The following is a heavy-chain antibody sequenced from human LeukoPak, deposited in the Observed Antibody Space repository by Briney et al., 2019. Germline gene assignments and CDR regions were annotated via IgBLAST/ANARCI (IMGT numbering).Heavy chain of an antibody. CDR3: AKGSGAFDY. J-gene: IGHJ4*02. CDR1: GFTFSSYA. CDR2: ISSSGIST. Sequence: GGSLRLSCAASGFTFSSYAMSWVRQAPGKGLEWVSRISSSGISTFYADSVKGRFTISRDNSRNTLYLQMNSLRAEDTAVYYCAKGSGAFDYWGQGTLVTVSS. D-gene: IGHD3-10*01. V-gene: IGHV3-23*01.